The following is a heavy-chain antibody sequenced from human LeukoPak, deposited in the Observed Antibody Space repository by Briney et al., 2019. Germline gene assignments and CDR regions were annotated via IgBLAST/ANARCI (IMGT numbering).Heavy chain of an antibody. Sequence: GGSLRLSCAASGFTFSSYWMHWVRQAPGKGLVWVSRINSDGSSTSYADSVKGRFTISRDNSKNTLYLQMNSLRAEDTAVYYCARVREWLRNFDYWGQGTLVTVSS. J-gene: IGHJ4*02. CDR2: INSDGSST. CDR1: GFTFSSYW. CDR3: ARVREWLRNFDY. V-gene: IGHV3-74*01. D-gene: IGHD5-12*01.